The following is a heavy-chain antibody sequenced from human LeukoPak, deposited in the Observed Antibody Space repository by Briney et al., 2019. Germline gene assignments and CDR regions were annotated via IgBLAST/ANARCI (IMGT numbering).Heavy chain of an antibody. CDR3: ARAGGDYECYY. J-gene: IGHJ4*01. D-gene: IGHD4-17*01. CDR1: GFTFSSYE. CDR2: ISSSGGTI. V-gene: IGHV3-48*03. Sequence: PGGSLRLSCAAAGFTFSSYEMNWVRQGPGKGREWVSYISSSGGTIYYADSVKGRFTMSRDKAKNSLYPPTNSLRAEATAVYYSARAGGDYECYYSGPGTLVTVSS.